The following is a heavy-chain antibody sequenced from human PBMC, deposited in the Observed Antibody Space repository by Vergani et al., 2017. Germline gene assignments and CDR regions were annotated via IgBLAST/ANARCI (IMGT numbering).Heavy chain of an antibody. V-gene: IGHV3-23*01. CDR2: ISGSGGST. CDR1: GFTFSSYA. Sequence: EVQLLESVGGLVQPGGSLRLSCAASGFTFSSYAMSWVRLAPGKGLEWVSAISGSGGSTYYADSVQGRFTISRDNSKNTLYLQMNSLRAEDAAVYYCANGSSGYYYADGYWGQGTLVTVSS. CDR3: ANGSSGYYYADGY. D-gene: IGHD3-22*01. J-gene: IGHJ4*02.